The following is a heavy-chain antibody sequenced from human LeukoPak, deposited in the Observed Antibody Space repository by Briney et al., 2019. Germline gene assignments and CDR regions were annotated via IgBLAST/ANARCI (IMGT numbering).Heavy chain of an antibody. D-gene: IGHD3-3*01. J-gene: IGHJ4*02. CDR3: AKYPYHDFWSGYSYFFDY. CDR1: GFTFSNYA. V-gene: IGHV3-23*01. Sequence: GGSLRLSCAASGFTFSNYAMSWVRQALGKGLEWVSVISGSGGSTYYADSVKGRFTISRDNSKNTLYLQMNSLRAEDTAVYYCAKYPYHDFWSGYSYFFDYWGQGTLVTVSS. CDR2: ISGSGGST.